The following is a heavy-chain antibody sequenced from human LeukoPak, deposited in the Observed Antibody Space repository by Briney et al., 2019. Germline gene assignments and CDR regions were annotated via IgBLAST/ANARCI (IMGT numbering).Heavy chain of an antibody. J-gene: IGHJ4*02. CDR1: GFTFSSYN. Sequence: GGSLRLSCAASGFTFSSYNMNWVRQAPGKGLEWVSSITSSSTYKYYADSVKGRFTISRDNAKNSLYLQMNSLRAEDTAVYYCAKAGYSSSWYDYWGQGTLVTVSS. CDR3: AKAGYSSSWYDY. V-gene: IGHV3-21*01. D-gene: IGHD6-13*01. CDR2: ITSSSTYK.